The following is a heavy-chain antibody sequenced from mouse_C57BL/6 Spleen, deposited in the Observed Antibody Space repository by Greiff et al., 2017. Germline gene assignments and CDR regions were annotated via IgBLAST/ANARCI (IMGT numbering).Heavy chain of an antibody. Sequence: VQLQQPGAELVKPGASVKLSCKASGYTFTSSWMHWVKQRPGQGLEWIGMIHPNSGSTNYNEKFKSKATLTVDKSSSPAYMQLSSLTSEDSAVYYGARILARGDFDYWGQGTTLTVSS. CDR2: IHPNSGST. CDR3: ARILARGDFDY. J-gene: IGHJ2*01. V-gene: IGHV1-64*01. D-gene: IGHD2-10*02. CDR1: GYTFTSSW.